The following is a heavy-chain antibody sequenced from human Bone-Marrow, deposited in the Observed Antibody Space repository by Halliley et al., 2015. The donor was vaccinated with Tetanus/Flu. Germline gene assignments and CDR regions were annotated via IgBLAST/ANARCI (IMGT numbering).Heavy chain of an antibody. V-gene: IGHV4-31*03. CDR2: IYYTGST. CDR3: ARIGLTAEDY. D-gene: IGHD2-21*02. CDR1: GASISTGGYY. Sequence: TLSLTCTVSGASISTGGYYWSWIRHHPGKGLEWMGCIYYTGSTYYSPSLKSRLTMSADTSKNQFSLRLTSVTAADTAVYYCARIGLTAEDYWGQGTLVIVSS. J-gene: IGHJ4*02.